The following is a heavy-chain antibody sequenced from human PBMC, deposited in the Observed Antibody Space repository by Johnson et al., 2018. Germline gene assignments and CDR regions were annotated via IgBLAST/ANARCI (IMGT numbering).Heavy chain of an antibody. V-gene: IGHV4-59*01. D-gene: IGHD6-25*01. Sequence: QVQLQESGPGLVKPSETLSLTCTVSGGSINSYYWSWIRQPPGKGLEWIGYISYRGGSNYNPPPTSRVTISVDTAKDQLSLRLRSVTAADTALYSCAGGHPYDAFGIWGQGTMVTVSS. J-gene: IGHJ3*02. CDR2: ISYRGGS. CDR1: GGSINSYY. CDR3: AGGHPYDAFGI.